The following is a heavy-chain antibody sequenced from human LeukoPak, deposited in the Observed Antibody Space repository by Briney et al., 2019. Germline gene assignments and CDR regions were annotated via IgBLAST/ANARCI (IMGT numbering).Heavy chain of an antibody. D-gene: IGHD3-9*01. CDR1: GFTFSSYW. CDR3: ARSLRYFDWLHTSYYFDY. V-gene: IGHV3-7*01. CDR2: IKQDGSEK. J-gene: IGHJ4*02. Sequence: GGSLRLSCAASGFTFSSYWMSWVRQAPGEGLEWVANIKQDGSEKYYVDSVKGRFTISRDNAKNSLYLQMNSLRAEDTAVYYCARSLRYFDWLHTSYYFDYWGQGTLVTVSS.